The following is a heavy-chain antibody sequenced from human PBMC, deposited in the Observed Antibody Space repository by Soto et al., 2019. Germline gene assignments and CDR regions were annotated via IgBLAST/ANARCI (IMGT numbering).Heavy chain of an antibody. V-gene: IGHV3-30*18. D-gene: IGHD4-4*01. CDR3: AKTTSNGQYYYYYGMDV. J-gene: IGHJ6*02. CDR1: GLTFSSYG. CDR2: ISYDGSNT. Sequence: QVQLVESGGGVVQPGRSLRLSCAVSGLTFSSYGMHWVSQAPGKGLEWVALISYDGSNTYYADSVKGRFTISRDNSKNTLYLQMNSLRSEDTAVYYCAKTTSNGQYYYYYGMDVWGQGTTVTVSS.